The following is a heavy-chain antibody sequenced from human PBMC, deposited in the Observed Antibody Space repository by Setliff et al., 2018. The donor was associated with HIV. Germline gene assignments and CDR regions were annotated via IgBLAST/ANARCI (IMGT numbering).Heavy chain of an antibody. J-gene: IGHJ3*02. CDR1: NYTLINYG. Sequence: GASVKVSCKASNYTLINYGVSWVRQAPGQGLEWMGWINTNTGNPTYAQGFTGRFVFSLDPSVRTAYLQITGLKAEDTAVYYCARGGDRMQIWSRFPFDIWGQGTMVTVSS. CDR3: ARGGDRMQIWSRFPFDI. CDR2: INTNTGNP. V-gene: IGHV7-4-1*02. D-gene: IGHD3-10*01.